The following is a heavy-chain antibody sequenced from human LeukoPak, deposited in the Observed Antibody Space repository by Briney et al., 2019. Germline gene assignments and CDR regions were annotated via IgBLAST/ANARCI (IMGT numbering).Heavy chain of an antibody. D-gene: IGHD3-22*01. CDR3: ARPYGYDSSGYYLGYFDY. CDR1: GGSISSSSYY. Sequence: SETLSLTCTVSGGSISSSSYYWGWIRQPPGKGLEWIGSIYYSGSTYYNPSLKSRVTISVDTSKNQISLKLSSVTAADTAVYYCARPYGYDSSGYYLGYFDYWGQGTLVTVSS. CDR2: IYYSGST. V-gene: IGHV4-39*01. J-gene: IGHJ4*02.